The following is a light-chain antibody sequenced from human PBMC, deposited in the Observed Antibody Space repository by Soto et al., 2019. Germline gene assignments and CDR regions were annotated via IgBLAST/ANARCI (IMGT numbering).Light chain of an antibody. CDR1: QSINSD. Sequence: ILMTQSSATLSVSPGERVILSCRASQSINSDLAWYQQKPGQAPRFLIYGASTRATGIPARFSGSGSGTQFTLTISSLQSEDSALYYCQHYNNWPWTFGQGTNVDIK. V-gene: IGKV3-15*01. J-gene: IGKJ1*01. CDR2: GAS. CDR3: QHYNNWPWT.